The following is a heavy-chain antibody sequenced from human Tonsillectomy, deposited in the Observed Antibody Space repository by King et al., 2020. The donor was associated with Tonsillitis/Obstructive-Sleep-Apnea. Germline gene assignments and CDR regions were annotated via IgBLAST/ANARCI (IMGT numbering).Heavy chain of an antibody. Sequence: VQLVESGGGVVQPGRSLRLSCAASGFTFSGHGMHWFRQAPGKGLEWGARIWYDGSNKYYADSVEGRFTVSIDNSKNTLYLQMNSLRAEDTAVYYCARYSGGNSNGCLDNWGQGTLVTVSS. V-gene: IGHV3-33*01. CDR3: ARYSGGNSNGCLDN. J-gene: IGHJ4*02. CDR2: IWYDGSNK. D-gene: IGHD5-18*01. CDR1: GFTFSGHG.